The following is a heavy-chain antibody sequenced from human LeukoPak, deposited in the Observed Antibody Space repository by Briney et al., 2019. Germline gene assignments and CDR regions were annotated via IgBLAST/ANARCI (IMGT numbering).Heavy chain of an antibody. CDR1: GYTFTGYY. CDR2: INPNSGGT. D-gene: IGHD3-3*01. Sequence: GASVKVSCKASGYTFTGYYMHWVRQAPGQGLEWMGWINPNSGGTNYAQKFQGRVTMTRDTSISTAYMELSRLRSDDTAVYYCARDYDFWSGPRFDPWGQGTLVTVSS. CDR3: ARDYDFWSGPRFDP. V-gene: IGHV1-2*02. J-gene: IGHJ5*02.